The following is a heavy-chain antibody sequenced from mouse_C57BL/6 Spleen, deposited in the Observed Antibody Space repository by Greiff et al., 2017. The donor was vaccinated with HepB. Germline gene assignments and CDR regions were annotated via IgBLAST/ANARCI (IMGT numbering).Heavy chain of an antibody. D-gene: IGHD1-1*01. Sequence: QVQLKESGAELAKPGASVKLSCKASGYTFTSYWMHWVKQRPGQGLEWIGYINPSSGYTKYNQKFKDKATLTADKSSSTAYMQLSSLTYEESAVYYCERHYGSSYWYFDVWGTGTTVTVSS. CDR3: ERHYGSSYWYFDV. CDR2: INPSSGYT. V-gene: IGHV1-7*01. J-gene: IGHJ1*03. CDR1: GYTFTSYW.